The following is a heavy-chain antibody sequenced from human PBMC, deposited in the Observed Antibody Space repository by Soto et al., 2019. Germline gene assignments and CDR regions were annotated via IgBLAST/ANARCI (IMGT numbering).Heavy chain of an antibody. V-gene: IGHV3-33*01. CDR1: GFTFSNDG. J-gene: IGHJ4*02. CDR2: IWYDGSRK. CDR3: GRYAGSGYLSY. D-gene: IGHD3-3*01. Sequence: PGGSLRLSCAASGFTFSNDGMHWVRQAPGKGLEWVAVIWYDGSRKYYVDSVKGRFTISRDNSKNTLYLQLNSLRAEDTAVYYCGRYAGSGYLSYWGQGTLVTVS.